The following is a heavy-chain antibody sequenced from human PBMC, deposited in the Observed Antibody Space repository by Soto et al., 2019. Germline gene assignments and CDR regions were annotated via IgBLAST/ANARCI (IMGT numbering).Heavy chain of an antibody. V-gene: IGHV3-30*03. Sequence: QVQLVESGGGVVQPGRSLRLACVASGFSFRRYGMQWVRQAPGKGLEWVARISQDGSNKYYADSVKGRFTISRDNTQNTMYLQMNSLRAEETALYYCVGGYYFGDYWGQGNLVIVSS. J-gene: IGHJ4*02. CDR3: VGGYYFGDY. CDR1: GFSFRRYG. D-gene: IGHD3-22*01. CDR2: ISQDGSNK.